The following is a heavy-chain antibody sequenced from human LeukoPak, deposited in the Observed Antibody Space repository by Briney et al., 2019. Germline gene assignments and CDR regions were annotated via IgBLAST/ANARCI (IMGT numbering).Heavy chain of an antibody. V-gene: IGHV3-7*04. CDR3: TRVGYIDEGIDY. Sequence: GGSLRLSCVASGFPFSSYWMTWVRQAPGKGLEWVANIKQDGSKKSYVDSVKGRFTISRDNAKNSLYLQMNSLRAEDTAIYYCTRVGYIDEGIDYWGQGTLVTVST. CDR1: GFPFSSYW. D-gene: IGHD5-24*01. CDR2: IKQDGSKK. J-gene: IGHJ4*02.